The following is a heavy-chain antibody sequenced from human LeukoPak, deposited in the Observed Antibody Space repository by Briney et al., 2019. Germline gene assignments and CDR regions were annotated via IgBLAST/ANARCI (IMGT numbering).Heavy chain of an antibody. CDR2: ITTSDGNT. V-gene: IGHV3-23*01. CDR3: AKTNGYNWNYSDY. CDR1: GFTFSSYV. D-gene: IGHD1-20*01. Sequence: GGSLRLSCAASGFTFSSYVMSWVRQAPGKGLEWVSTITTSDGNTYYADSVKGRFTISRDNSKNTLYLQMNSLRAEDTAVYYCAKTNGYNWNYSDYWGQGTLVTVSS. J-gene: IGHJ4*02.